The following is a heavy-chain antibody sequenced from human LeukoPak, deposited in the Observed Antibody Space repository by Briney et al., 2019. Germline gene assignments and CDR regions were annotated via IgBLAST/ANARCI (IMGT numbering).Heavy chain of an antibody. Sequence: GRSLRLSCAASGFTFSSYGMHWVRQAPGKGLEWVAVIWYDRSNKYYADSVKGRFTTSRDNSKNTLYLQMNSLRAEDTAVYYCARRSSDWSFDYWGQGTLVTVSS. J-gene: IGHJ4*02. CDR2: IWYDRSNK. CDR3: ARRSSDWSFDY. V-gene: IGHV3-33*01. CDR1: GFTFSSYG. D-gene: IGHD6-19*01.